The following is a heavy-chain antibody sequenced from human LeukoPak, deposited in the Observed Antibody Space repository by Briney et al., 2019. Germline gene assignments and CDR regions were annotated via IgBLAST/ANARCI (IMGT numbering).Heavy chain of an antibody. CDR3: ARELVATTDVFDY. Sequence: ASVKVSCKASGYTFTSYCIHWVRQATGQGLEWMGIINPSGGSTSYAQKLQDRVTMTRDTSTSTVYMELSSLRSEDTAVYYCARELVATTDVFDYWGQGTLVTVSS. J-gene: IGHJ4*02. D-gene: IGHD5-12*01. CDR2: INPSGGST. CDR1: GYTFTSYC. V-gene: IGHV1-46*01.